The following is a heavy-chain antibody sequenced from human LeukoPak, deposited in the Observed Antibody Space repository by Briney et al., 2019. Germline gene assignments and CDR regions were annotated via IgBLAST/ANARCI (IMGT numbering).Heavy chain of an antibody. CDR2: IIPMLGIA. CDR3: ARDGTHCSGGSCPHVFDY. J-gene: IGHJ4*02. CDR1: GGTFSSYT. Sequence: SAKVSCKASGGTFSSYTISWVRPAPRQGLEWMGRIIPMLGIANYAQKPQGRVTNTADKSTSTAYMELSIPRSEDTAVYYCARDGTHCSGGSCPHVFDYWGQGTLVTVSS. D-gene: IGHD2-15*01. V-gene: IGHV1-69*04.